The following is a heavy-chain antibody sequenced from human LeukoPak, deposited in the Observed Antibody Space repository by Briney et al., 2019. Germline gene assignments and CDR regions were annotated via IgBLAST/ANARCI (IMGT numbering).Heavy chain of an antibody. CDR1: GGSIDITNY. CDR2: ISHDGTT. J-gene: IGHJ4*02. CDR3: TREDRPFCPFAY. D-gene: IGHD3-22*01. Sequence: SHTLSLPRGLSGGSIDITNYWSGARPAPGKGLEGIGEISHDGTTNYNPSLRGRVAMSLDRDNNQFSLSLTSVTAADTAVYYCTREDRPFCPFAYWGQGVLVTVSS. V-gene: IGHV4-4*02.